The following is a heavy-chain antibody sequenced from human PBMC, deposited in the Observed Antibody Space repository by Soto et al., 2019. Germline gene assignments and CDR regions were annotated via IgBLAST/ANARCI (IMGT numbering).Heavy chain of an antibody. V-gene: IGHV1-69*02. D-gene: IGHD6-19*01. CDR3: AREIAVAGKTSDGFDI. CDR2: IIPILGIP. CDR1: GGTFSSYT. J-gene: IGHJ3*02. Sequence: QVQLVQSGAEVKKPGSSVKVSCKASGGTFSSYTISWVRQAPGQGLEWMGRIIPILGIPNYAQKFQGRVTITADKSTSTAYMELSSRTSEETAVYYCAREIAVAGKTSDGFDIWGQGTMVTVSS.